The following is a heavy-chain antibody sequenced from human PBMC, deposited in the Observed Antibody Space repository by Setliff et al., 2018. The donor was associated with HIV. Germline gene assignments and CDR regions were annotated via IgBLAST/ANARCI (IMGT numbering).Heavy chain of an antibody. J-gene: IGHJ5*01. D-gene: IGHD1-7*01. CDR1: GDSISSYF. Sequence: PSETLSLTCTVSGDSISSYFWSWIRQSPGKGLEWIGFRSTTGSTNYNPSLRSRVTISVDTSKNQFSLKLSSVTAADTAVYYCARRAVQDGTVTSSNWFESWGQGTLVTVSS. V-gene: IGHV4-4*09. CDR3: ARRAVQDGTVTSSNWFES. CDR2: RSTTGST.